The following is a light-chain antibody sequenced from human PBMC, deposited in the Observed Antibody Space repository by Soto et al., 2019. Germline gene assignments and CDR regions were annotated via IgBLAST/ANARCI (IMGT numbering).Light chain of an antibody. CDR2: EVS. CDR3: SSYTSSSTVV. V-gene: IGLV2-14*01. J-gene: IGLJ2*01. CDR1: SSEVGGYNY. Sequence: QSALTQPASMSGSPGQSITISCTGTSSEVGGYNYVSWYQQHPGKAPKLMIYEVSNRPSGVSNRFSGSKSGNTASLTISGLQAEDEADYYCSSYTSSSTVVFGGGTKLTVL.